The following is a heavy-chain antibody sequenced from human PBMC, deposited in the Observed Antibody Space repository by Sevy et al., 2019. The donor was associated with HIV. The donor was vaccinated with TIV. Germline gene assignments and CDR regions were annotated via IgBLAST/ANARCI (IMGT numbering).Heavy chain of an antibody. CDR3: ARDRGEILRSAFKS. CDR1: GFTFSEFG. D-gene: IGHD3-10*01. CDR2: ISHDGRNNK. J-gene: IGHJ5*02. V-gene: IGHV3-30*04. Sequence: GGSLRLSCAASGFTFSEFGMHWVRQAPGKGLEWVAVISHDGRNNKYNADSVKGRFTISRDNSKNTLYLQMNSLRAGDKGIFYCARDRGEILRSAFKSWGQGTLVTVSS.